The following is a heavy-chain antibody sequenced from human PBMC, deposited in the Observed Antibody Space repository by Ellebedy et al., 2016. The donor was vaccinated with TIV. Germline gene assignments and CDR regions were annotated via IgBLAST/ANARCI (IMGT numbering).Heavy chain of an antibody. CDR2: INHSGST. CDR1: GGSFSGYY. D-gene: IGHD2-2*02. V-gene: IGHV4-34*01. Sequence: GSLRLXCAVYGGSFSGYYWSWIRQPPGKGLEWIGEINHSGSTNYNPSLKSRVTISVDTSKNQFSLKLSSVTAADTAVYYCVRLSYCSSSSCYSYDYYYMDVWGKGTTVTVS. J-gene: IGHJ6*03. CDR3: VRLSYCSSSSCYSYDYYYMDV.